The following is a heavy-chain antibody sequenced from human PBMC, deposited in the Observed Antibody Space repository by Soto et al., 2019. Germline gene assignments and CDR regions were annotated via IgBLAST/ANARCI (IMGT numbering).Heavy chain of an antibody. J-gene: IGHJ4*02. V-gene: IGHV1-69*04. D-gene: IGHD3-10*01. CDR1: GGTFSSYT. Sequence: SVKVSCKASGGTFSSYTIRWVRQAPGQGLEWMGRIIPILGIANYAQKFQGRVTITAEKSTSTAYMELSSLRSEDTAVYYCARDLADYCGSGSYLPFAYWGQGTLVSV. CDR3: ARDLADYCGSGSYLPFAY. CDR2: IIPILGIA.